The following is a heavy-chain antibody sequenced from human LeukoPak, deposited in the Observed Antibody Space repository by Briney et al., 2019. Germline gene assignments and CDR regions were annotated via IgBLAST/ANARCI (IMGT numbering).Heavy chain of an antibody. V-gene: IGHV3-23*01. D-gene: IGHD2-15*01. CDR1: GFTFNNYA. J-gene: IGHJ4*02. CDR2: ISGSGGSR. Sequence: SGGSLRLSCAASGFTFNNYAMAWVRQAPGKGRKGGSGISGSGGSRFYSVKGRFTISRDNSKNTLFLQMNRLRAEDTAIYYCAKAGEYCPDGSCYSENYYFDYWGQGTLVTVSS. CDR3: AKAGEYCPDGSCYSENYYFDY.